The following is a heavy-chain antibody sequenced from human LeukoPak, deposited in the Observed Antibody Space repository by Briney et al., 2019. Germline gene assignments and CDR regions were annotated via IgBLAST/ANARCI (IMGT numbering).Heavy chain of an antibody. Sequence: ASVKVSCKASGNTFSGYYMHWVRQAPGQGLEWMGWINPNSGGTNYAQKFQGRVTMTRDTSISTAYMELSRLRSDDPAVYYWARFFSGWQTFDYWGQGALVTVSS. CDR3: ARFFSGWQTFDY. V-gene: IGHV1-2*02. CDR1: GNTFSGYY. D-gene: IGHD6-19*01. CDR2: INPNSGGT. J-gene: IGHJ4*02.